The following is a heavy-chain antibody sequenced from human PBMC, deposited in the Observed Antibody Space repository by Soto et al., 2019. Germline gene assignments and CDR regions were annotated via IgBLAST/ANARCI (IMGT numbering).Heavy chain of an antibody. Sequence: SQTLSLTCTVAGGSISSYYWSWIRQSPGRGLEWIGYIYFTGNTNYNPSLKSRVTISVDTSNNQFSLKLSSVTSADTSVYYCARDRGDSGWYNWFDPWGQGTLVTGSS. CDR1: GGSISSYY. CDR2: IYFTGNT. J-gene: IGHJ5*02. V-gene: IGHV4-59*01. CDR3: ARDRGDSGWYNWFDP. D-gene: IGHD6-19*01.